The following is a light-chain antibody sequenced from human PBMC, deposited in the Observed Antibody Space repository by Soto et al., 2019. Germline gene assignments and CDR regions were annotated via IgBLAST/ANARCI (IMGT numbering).Light chain of an antibody. CDR2: EDI. CDR3: CSYAGSTTWV. CDR1: SSDVGSYNL. V-gene: IGLV2-23*01. Sequence: QSALTQPASVSGSPGQSITISCTGTSSDVGSYNLVSWYQQHTGTAPKLMIYEDIKRASGVSNRFSGSTSGITASLTISVLQAEDEADYYCCSYAGSTTWVFGGGTKVTVL. J-gene: IGLJ3*02.